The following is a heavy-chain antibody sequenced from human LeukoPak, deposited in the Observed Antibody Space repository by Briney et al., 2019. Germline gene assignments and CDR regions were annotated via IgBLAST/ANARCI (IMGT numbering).Heavy chain of an antibody. CDR2: MNPNSGNR. J-gene: IGHJ4*02. CDR3: ATGYWGPTDY. D-gene: IGHD2-15*01. V-gene: IGHV1-8*01. CDR1: GYTFSSYD. Sequence: ASVKVSCKASGYTFSSYDINWVRQATGQGLEWMGWMNPNSGNRGYAQKFQGRLNMTRNTSISTAYMELSSLRSEDTAVYYCATGYWGPTDYWGQGTLVTVSS.